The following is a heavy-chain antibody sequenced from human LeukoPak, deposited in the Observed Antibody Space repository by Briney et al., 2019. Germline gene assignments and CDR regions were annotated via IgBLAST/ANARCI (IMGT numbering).Heavy chain of an antibody. CDR3: ARADITIFGVVTSDY. CDR2: ISAYNGNT. V-gene: IGHV1-18*01. CDR1: GYTFTSYG. J-gene: IGHJ4*02. Sequence: ASVKVSCKTSGYTFTSYGISWVRQAPGQGLEWMGWISAYNGNTNYAQKLQGRVTMTTDTSTSTAYMELRSLRSDDTAVYYCARADITIFGVVTSDYWGQGTLVTVSS. D-gene: IGHD3-3*01.